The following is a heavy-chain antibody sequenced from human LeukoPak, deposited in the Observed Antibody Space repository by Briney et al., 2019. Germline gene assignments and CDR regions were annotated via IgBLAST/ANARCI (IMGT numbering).Heavy chain of an antibody. J-gene: IGHJ6*04. CDR2: IYTSGST. CDR3: ARVLYYDFWSPDV. CDR1: GGSISSYY. Sequence: KPSETLSLTCTVSGGSISSYYWSWIRQPAGKGLEWIGRIYTSGSTKYNPSLESRVTMSVDTSKNQFSLRLSSVTAADTAVYYCARVLYYDFWSPDVWGEGTTVTVSS. D-gene: IGHD3-3*01. V-gene: IGHV4-4*07.